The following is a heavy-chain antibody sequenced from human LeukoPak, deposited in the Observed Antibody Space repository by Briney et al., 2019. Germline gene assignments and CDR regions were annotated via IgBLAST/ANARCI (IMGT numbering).Heavy chain of an antibody. CDR1: GGSINSYY. V-gene: IGHV4-59*01. D-gene: IGHD1-1*01. J-gene: IGHJ3*01. Sequence: PSETLSLICNVSGGSINSYYWNWIRQPPGKGLELIGYIYYSGSPTYNPSLKSRVTISVDTSKNQFSLQLRSVTAADTAVYYCAGDVMSTALDAFDVWGQGTMVTVSS. CDR2: IYYSGSP. CDR3: AGDVMSTALDAFDV.